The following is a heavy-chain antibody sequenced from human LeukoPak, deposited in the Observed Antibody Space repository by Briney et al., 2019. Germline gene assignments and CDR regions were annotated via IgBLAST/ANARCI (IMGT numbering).Heavy chain of an antibody. V-gene: IGHV4-34*01. CDR2: INHSGST. CDR1: GGSFSGYY. D-gene: IGHD6-13*01. CDR3: ARRLSSSWPNWFDP. Sequence: SETLSLTCAVYGGSFSGYYWSWIRQPPGEGLEWIGEINHSGSTNYNPSLKSRVTISVDTSKNQFSLKLSSVTAADTAVYYCARRLSSSWPNWFDPWGQGTLATVSS. J-gene: IGHJ5*02.